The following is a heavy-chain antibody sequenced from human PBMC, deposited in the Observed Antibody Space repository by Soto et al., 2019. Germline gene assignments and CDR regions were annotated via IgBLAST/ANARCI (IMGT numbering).Heavy chain of an antibody. Sequence: SSETLSLTCTVSGDSISRGEYYLPWIRPHPEKGLEWIGYIYYSGRTSYNPSLKSRLTISVDTSKNQFSLKLSSVTAADTAVYYCARLPYSSADFGYMDVWGKGTTVTVSS. V-gene: IGHV4-31*03. D-gene: IGHD6-19*01. CDR2: IYYSGRT. J-gene: IGHJ6*03. CDR3: ARLPYSSADFGYMDV. CDR1: GDSISRGEYY.